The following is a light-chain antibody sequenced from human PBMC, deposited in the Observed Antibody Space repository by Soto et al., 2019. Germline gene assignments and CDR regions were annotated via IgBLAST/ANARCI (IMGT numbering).Light chain of an antibody. V-gene: IGKV3-20*01. J-gene: IGKJ5*01. CDR2: GAS. CDR1: QSVTKNN. Sequence: EIVSTQSLNTSSLSRGEKATISRRASQSVTKNNLNWYQQKPGQAPRLLIYGASIRATGIPDRVSGSGSETDFTLTISRLEPEDFALDYCEQYGSSAPITFGQGTRLEIK. CDR3: EQYGSSAPIT.